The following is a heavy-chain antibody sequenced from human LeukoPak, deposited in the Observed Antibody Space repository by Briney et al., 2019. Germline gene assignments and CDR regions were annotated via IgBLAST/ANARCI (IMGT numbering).Heavy chain of an antibody. J-gene: IGHJ4*02. V-gene: IGHV1-69*01. CDR1: EGTFSSYA. D-gene: IGHD4-23*01. Sequence: SVKVSCKASEGTFSSYAISWVRQAPGQGLEWMGGIIPNFGTANYAQKFQGRVTITADESTSTAYMELRSLRSEDTGVYYCARDSSAYGGNLDYWGQGTLVTVSS. CDR3: ARDSSAYGGNLDY. CDR2: IIPNFGTA.